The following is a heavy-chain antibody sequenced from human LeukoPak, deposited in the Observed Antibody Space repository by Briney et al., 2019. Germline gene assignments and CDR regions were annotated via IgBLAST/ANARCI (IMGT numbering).Heavy chain of an antibody. CDR2: INTDGSGT. Sequence: PGGSLRLSCAASGFTFSSYWLHWVRQPPGKGLAWVSRINTDGSGTNYADSVKGRFPISRDNAKNTVYLQMNSLYGEDTAVYYCVRADYDSSGYHFDNWGQGILVTVSS. D-gene: IGHD3-22*01. J-gene: IGHJ4*02. V-gene: IGHV3-74*01. CDR3: VRADYDSSGYHFDN. CDR1: GFTFSSYW.